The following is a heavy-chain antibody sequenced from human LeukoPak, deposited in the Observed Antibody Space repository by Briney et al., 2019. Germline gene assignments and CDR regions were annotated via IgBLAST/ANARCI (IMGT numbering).Heavy chain of an antibody. J-gene: IGHJ4*02. CDR2: ISGSGGST. D-gene: IGHD3-10*01. Sequence: GGSLRLSCAASGFTFSSYAMSWVRQAPGKGLEWVSAISGSGGSTYYADSVKGRFTISRDNSKSTLYLQMNSLRAEDTAVYYCAKDISYGSGSYFFDYWGQGTLVTVSS. CDR3: AKDISYGSGSYFFDY. CDR1: GFTFSSYA. V-gene: IGHV3-23*01.